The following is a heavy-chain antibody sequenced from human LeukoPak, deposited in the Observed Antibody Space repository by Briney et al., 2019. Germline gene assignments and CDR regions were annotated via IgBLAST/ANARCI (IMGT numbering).Heavy chain of an antibody. D-gene: IGHD6-13*01. V-gene: IGHV3-7*03. CDR1: GGTFSRYW. CDR2: VKRDGNEK. J-gene: IGHJ3*02. Sequence: PAGSLSLSCAASGGTFSRYWMSWIRQAPGKGLEWVANVKRDGNEKYYVDSGKGRFNISRENARTSLYLQMNSLRAEDTAVYFCARVGYGVDAFDIWGRGTMVTVSS. CDR3: ARVGYGVDAFDI.